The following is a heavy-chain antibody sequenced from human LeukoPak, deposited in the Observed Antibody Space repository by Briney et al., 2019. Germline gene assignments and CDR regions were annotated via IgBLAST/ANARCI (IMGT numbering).Heavy chain of an antibody. D-gene: IGHD4-23*01. V-gene: IGHV3-23*01. J-gene: IGHJ3*01. CDR1: GFTFSSYA. CDR2: ISRSGGST. CDR3: ARERLATRRAFDV. Sequence: GGSLTLSCAASGFTFSSYAMSWVRQAPGKGREWVSAISRSGGSTYYAGSVKGRFTISRDNSKKTLYLQMNSLRLEDTAVYYCARERLATRRAFDVWGQGTMVTVSS.